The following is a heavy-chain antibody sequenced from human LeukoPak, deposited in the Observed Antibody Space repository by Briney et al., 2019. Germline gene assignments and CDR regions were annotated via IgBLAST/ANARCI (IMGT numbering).Heavy chain of an antibody. CDR2: ISGSGGST. J-gene: IGHJ5*02. V-gene: IGHV3-23*01. Sequence: GGSLRLSCAASGFTFSSYAMSWVRQAPGKRLEWVSAISGSGGSTYYADSVKGRFTISRDNSKNTLYLQMNSLRAEDTAVYYCAKDSGKAAAGTDRFDPWGQGTLVTVSS. D-gene: IGHD6-13*01. CDR3: AKDSGKAAAGTDRFDP. CDR1: GFTFSSYA.